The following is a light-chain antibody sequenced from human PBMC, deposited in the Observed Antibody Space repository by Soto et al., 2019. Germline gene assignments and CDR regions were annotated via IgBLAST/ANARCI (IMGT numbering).Light chain of an antibody. CDR1: SRDVGSYNL. CDR3: CSYAGSTTYV. V-gene: IGLV2-23*01. Sequence: QSALTQPASVSGSPGQSITISCIGTSRDVGSYNLVSWYQQHPGKAPKLVIYEAAERPSGVSHRFSGSKSGNTASLAISGLRAEDEADYYCCSYAGSTTYVFGTGTQLNVL. CDR2: EAA. J-gene: IGLJ6*01.